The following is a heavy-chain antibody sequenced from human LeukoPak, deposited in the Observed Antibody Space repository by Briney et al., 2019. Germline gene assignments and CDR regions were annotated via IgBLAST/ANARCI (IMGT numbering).Heavy chain of an antibody. Sequence: GGSLRLSCAASGFTFSSYEMNWVRQAPGKGLEWVSYISSSGSTIYYADSVKGRFTISRDNAKNSLYLQMNSLRAEDTAVYYCARVGYCSSTSCYGSPGDAFDIWGQGTMVTVSS. V-gene: IGHV3-48*03. CDR3: ARVGYCSSTSCYGSPGDAFDI. J-gene: IGHJ3*02. CDR2: ISSSGSTI. CDR1: GFTFSSYE. D-gene: IGHD2-2*01.